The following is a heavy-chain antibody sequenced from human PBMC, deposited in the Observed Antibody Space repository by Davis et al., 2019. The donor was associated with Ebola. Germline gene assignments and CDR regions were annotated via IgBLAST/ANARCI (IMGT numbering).Heavy chain of an antibody. D-gene: IGHD1-26*01. J-gene: IGHJ6*02. Sequence: SVKVSCKASGATFSSLSFSWVRQAPGLGLEWMGGIMPIFGSPDYPKKFQGRVTITADESTSTAYMELGSLRSEDTAVYYCATATSDYHYYYAMDVWGQGTTVTVSS. V-gene: IGHV1-69*13. CDR2: IMPIFGSP. CDR1: GATFSSLS. CDR3: ATATSDYHYYYAMDV.